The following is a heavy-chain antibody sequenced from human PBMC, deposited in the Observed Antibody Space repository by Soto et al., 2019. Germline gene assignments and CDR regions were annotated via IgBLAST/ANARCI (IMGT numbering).Heavy chain of an antibody. CDR2: ISAYNGNT. Sequence: QVQLVQSGAEVKKPGASVKVSCKASGYTFTSYGISWVRQAPGQGLEWMGWISAYNGNTNYAQKLQGRVTMTTDTSXSXGYMELRSLRSDDTAVYYCARLNYDILTGYGRTVDYWGQGTLVTVSS. D-gene: IGHD3-9*01. CDR3: ARLNYDILTGYGRTVDY. V-gene: IGHV1-18*01. CDR1: GYTFTSYG. J-gene: IGHJ4*02.